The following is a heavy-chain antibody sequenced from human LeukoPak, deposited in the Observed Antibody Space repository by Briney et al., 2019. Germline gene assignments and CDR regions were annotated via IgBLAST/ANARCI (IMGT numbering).Heavy chain of an antibody. CDR3: ARDPAGLIVVVPAAVDY. V-gene: IGHV3-53*05. Sequence: GGSLILSCAASGFTVSSNYMSWVRQAPGKGLEWVSAVYDGDTTYYADSVKGRFTISRDNSKNTLYLQMNSLRAEDTAVYYCARDPAGLIVVVPAAVDYWGQGTLVTVSS. CDR2: VYDGDTT. CDR1: GFTVSSNY. D-gene: IGHD2-2*01. J-gene: IGHJ4*02.